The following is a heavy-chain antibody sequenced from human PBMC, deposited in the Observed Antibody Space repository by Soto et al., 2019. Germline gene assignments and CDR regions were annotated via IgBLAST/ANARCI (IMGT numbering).Heavy chain of an antibody. D-gene: IGHD2-2*01. J-gene: IGHJ5*02. Sequence: GGSLRLSCAASGFTVSNTYMTWVRQPPGKGLECVSVIYTAEGTNYADSVKGRFIISRDNSKNTLYLQMNSLRAEDTAVYYCARALPVAKGGFDPWGQGTLVTVSS. CDR3: ARALPVAKGGFDP. CDR1: GFTVSNTY. V-gene: IGHV3-53*01. CDR2: IYTAEGT.